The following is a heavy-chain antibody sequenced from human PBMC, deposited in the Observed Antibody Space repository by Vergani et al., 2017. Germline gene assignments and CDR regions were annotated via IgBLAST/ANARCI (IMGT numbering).Heavy chain of an antibody. CDR1: GGSISSGRYY. CDR2: IYTSGST. V-gene: IGHV4-61*02. D-gene: IGHD1-26*01. Sequence: QVQLQESGPGLVKPSQTLSLTCTVSGGSISSGRYYWSWIRQPAGKGLEWIGRIYTSGSTNYNPSLKSRVTISVDTSKNQFSLKLSSVTAADTAVYYCARHVRVGAIRGCYFDYWGQGTLVTVSS. J-gene: IGHJ4*02. CDR3: ARHVRVGAIRGCYFDY.